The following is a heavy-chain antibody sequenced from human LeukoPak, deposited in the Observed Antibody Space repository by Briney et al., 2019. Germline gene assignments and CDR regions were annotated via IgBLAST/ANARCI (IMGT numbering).Heavy chain of an antibody. CDR3: AVNIVVVPAAIDYYMDV. Sequence: SETLSLTCTVSGGSISSSSYYWGWIRQPPGKGLEWIGSIYYSGSTYYNPSLKSRVTISVDTSKNQFSLKLSSVTAADTAVYYCAVNIVVVPAAIDYYMDVWGKGTTVTVSS. CDR2: IYYSGST. J-gene: IGHJ6*03. D-gene: IGHD2-2*01. CDR1: GGSISSSSYY. V-gene: IGHV4-39*01.